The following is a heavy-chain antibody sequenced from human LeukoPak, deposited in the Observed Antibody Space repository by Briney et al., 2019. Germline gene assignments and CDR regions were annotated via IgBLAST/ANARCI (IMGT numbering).Heavy chain of an antibody. CDR3: AKSGMNWNDENAFDI. Sequence: GGSLRLSCAASGFTVSSNYMSWVRQAPGKGLEWVSVIYSGGSTYYADSVKGRFTISRDNSKNTLYLQMNSLRAEDTAVYYCAKSGMNWNDENAFDIWGQGTMVTVSS. J-gene: IGHJ3*02. CDR2: IYSGGST. CDR1: GFTVSSNY. D-gene: IGHD1-1*01. V-gene: IGHV3-66*01.